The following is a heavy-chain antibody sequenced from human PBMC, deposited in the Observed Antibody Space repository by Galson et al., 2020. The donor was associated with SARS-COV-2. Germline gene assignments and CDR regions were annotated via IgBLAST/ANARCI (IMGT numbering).Heavy chain of an antibody. Sequence: GGSLRLSCAASGFTFSSYAMHWVRQAPGKGLEWVAVISYDGSNKYYADSVKGRFTISRDNSKNTLYLQMNSLRAEDTAVYYCARDARYYDILTGYYASPDYYYYYYMDVWGKGTTVTVSS. CDR2: ISYDGSNK. D-gene: IGHD3-9*01. CDR1: GFTFSSYA. CDR3: ARDARYYDILTGYYASPDYYYYYYMDV. J-gene: IGHJ6*03. V-gene: IGHV3-30-3*01.